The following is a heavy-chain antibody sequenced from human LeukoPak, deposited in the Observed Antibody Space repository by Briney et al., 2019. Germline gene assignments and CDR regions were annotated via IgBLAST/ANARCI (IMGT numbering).Heavy chain of an antibody. J-gene: IGHJ3*02. CDR3: ANRHSSGSVSRGAFDI. CDR1: GFTFSSYA. V-gene: IGHV3-23*01. Sequence: GGSLRLSCAASGFTFSSYAMSWVRQAPGKGLEWVSAISGSGGSTYYADSVKGRFTISRDNSKNTLYLQMNSLRAEDTAVYYCANRHSSGSVSRGAFDIWGQGTMVTVSS. D-gene: IGHD6-19*01. CDR2: ISGSGGST.